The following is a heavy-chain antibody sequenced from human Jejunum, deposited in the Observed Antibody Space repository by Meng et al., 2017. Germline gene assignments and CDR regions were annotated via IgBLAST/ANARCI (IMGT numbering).Heavy chain of an antibody. V-gene: IGHV4-34*01. CDR1: GGSFSGDY. D-gene: IGHD3-10*02. J-gene: IGHJ2*01. CDR3: ARADYVRYFDL. CDR2: VYHSGST. Sequence: QVQLQQWGAGLLKPSATLSLTCAGCGGSFSGDYWNWIRQPPGQGLEWIGEVYHSGSTHYNPSLQSRVTISIDNSKNRFSLSLNSVTAADTAIYYCARADYVRYFDLWGRGTLVTVSS.